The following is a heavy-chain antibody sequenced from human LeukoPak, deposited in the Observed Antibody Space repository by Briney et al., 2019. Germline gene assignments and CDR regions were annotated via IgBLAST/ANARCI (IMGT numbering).Heavy chain of an antibody. J-gene: IGHJ4*02. Sequence: SETLSLTCVVSGGSLSTHHWSWIRQSPGRGLEWIGYISDSGSTNYNPSLKSRVTISVDTSKNQFSLMLSSVTAADTAVYYCARGYDSSAYYPFNYWGQGTLVAVSS. D-gene: IGHD3-22*01. V-gene: IGHV4-59*11. CDR2: ISDSGST. CDR1: GGSLSTHH. CDR3: ARGYDSSAYYPFNY.